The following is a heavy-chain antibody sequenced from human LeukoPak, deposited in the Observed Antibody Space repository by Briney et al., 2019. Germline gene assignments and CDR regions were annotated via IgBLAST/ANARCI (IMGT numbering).Heavy chain of an antibody. CDR2: ISYDATNK. CDR1: GFTFSNYG. V-gene: IGHV3-30*18. J-gene: IGHJ4*02. CDR3: AKDGPYGDYIDY. Sequence: GGSLRLSCAASGFTFSNYGVHWVRQAPGKGLEWVAVISYDATNKYYTDSVKGRFTISRDNSKNTLYLQMNSLRAEDTAVYYCAKDGPYGDYIDYWGQGTLVTVSS. D-gene: IGHD4-17*01.